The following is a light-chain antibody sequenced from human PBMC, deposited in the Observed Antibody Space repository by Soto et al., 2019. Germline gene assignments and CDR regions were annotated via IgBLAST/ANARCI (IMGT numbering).Light chain of an antibody. CDR2: EVS. J-gene: IGLJ1*01. CDR3: SSYTSSGTRV. V-gene: IGLV2-14*01. Sequence: QSALTQPASVSGSPGQSITISCTGTTSDVGGYNFVSWYQLHPGKAPKLMIFEVSNRPSGVSNRVSGSKSGNTASLTISGLQAEDEADYYCSSYTSSGTRVFGTGTKLTVL. CDR1: TSDVGGYNF.